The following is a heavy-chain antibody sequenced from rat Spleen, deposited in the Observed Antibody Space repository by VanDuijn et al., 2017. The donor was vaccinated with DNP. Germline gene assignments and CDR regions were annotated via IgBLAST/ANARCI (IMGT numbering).Heavy chain of an antibody. V-gene: IGHV5-19*01. CDR3: ATHRLNWFAY. CDR1: GFTFSNYG. CDR2: ISPSGGST. Sequence: EVQLVESGGGLVQPGRSLKLSCAASGFTFSNYGMHWIRQAPTKGLEWVASISPSGGSTYYRDSVKGRFTISRDNAKSTLYLQMDSLRSEDTATYYCATHRLNWFAYWGQGTLVTVSS. J-gene: IGHJ3*01.